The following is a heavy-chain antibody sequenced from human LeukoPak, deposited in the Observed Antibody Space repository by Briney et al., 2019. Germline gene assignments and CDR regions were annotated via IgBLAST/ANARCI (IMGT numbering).Heavy chain of an antibody. D-gene: IGHD1-1*01. J-gene: IGHJ4*02. CDR1: GFTFSSYG. V-gene: IGHV3-30*02. Sequence: PGGSLRLSCAASGFTFSSYGMHWVRQAPGKGLEWVAFIRYDGSNKYYADSVKRRFTISRDNSKNTLYLQMNSLRAEDTAVYYCAKEKSTTGTTYYFDYWGQGNLVTVSS. CDR3: AKEKSTTGTTYYFDY. CDR2: IRYDGSNK.